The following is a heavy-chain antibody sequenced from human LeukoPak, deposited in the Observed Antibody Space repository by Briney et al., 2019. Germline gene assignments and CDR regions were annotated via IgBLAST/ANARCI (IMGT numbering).Heavy chain of an antibody. J-gene: IGHJ4*02. CDR3: TTASYDILTGYPLDY. D-gene: IGHD3-9*01. Sequence: GGSLRLSCAASGFTFSSYAMSWVRQAPGKGLEWVSAISGSGGSTYYADSVKGRFTISRDNSKNTLYLQMNSLKTEDTAVYYCTTASYDILTGYPLDYWGQGTLVTVSS. CDR2: ISGSGGST. CDR1: GFTFSSYA. V-gene: IGHV3-23*01.